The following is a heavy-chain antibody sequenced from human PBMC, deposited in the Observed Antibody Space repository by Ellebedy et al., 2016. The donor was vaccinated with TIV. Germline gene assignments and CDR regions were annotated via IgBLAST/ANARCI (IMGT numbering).Heavy chain of an antibody. Sequence: GESLKISXAASGFTVSSNYMSWVRQAPGKGLEWVSVIYSGGSTYYADSVKGRFTISRHNSKNTLYLQMNSLRAEDTAVYYCARDGYGDDYYYGMDVWGQGTTVTVSS. CDR3: ARDGYGDDYYYGMDV. CDR1: GFTVSSNY. J-gene: IGHJ6*02. CDR2: IYSGGST. V-gene: IGHV3-53*04. D-gene: IGHD4-17*01.